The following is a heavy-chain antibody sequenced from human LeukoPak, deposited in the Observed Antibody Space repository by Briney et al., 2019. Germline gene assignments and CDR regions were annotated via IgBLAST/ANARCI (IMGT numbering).Heavy chain of an antibody. D-gene: IGHD6-13*01. CDR3: ARVEGYSSSWYPDYYYYYYMDV. CDR2: ISSSGSTI. Sequence: PGGSLRLSCAASGFTFSDYYMSWIRQAPGKGLEWVSYISSSGSTIYYADSVKGRFTISRDNAKNSLYLQMNSLRAEDTAVYYCARVEGYSSSWYPDYYYYYYMDVWGKGTTVTISS. V-gene: IGHV3-11*04. CDR1: GFTFSDYY. J-gene: IGHJ6*03.